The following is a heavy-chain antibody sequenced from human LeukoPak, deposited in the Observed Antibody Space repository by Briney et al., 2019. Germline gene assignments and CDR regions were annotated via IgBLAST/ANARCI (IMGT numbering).Heavy chain of an antibody. V-gene: IGHV4-39*07. D-gene: IGHD1-26*01. CDR3: ARGIIVGATWGENDNWFDP. CDR1: GGSISSSSYY. CDR2: IYYSGST. J-gene: IGHJ5*02. Sequence: PSETLSLTCTVSGGSISSSSYYWGWIRQPPGKGLEWIGSIYYSGSTYYNPPLKSRVTISVDTSKNQFSLKLSSVTAADTAVYYCARGIIVGATWGENDNWFDPWGQGTLVTVSS.